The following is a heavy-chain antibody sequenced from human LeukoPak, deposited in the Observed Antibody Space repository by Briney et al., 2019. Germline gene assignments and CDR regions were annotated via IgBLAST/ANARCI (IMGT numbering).Heavy chain of an antibody. CDR2: INPNSGGT. CDR3: SRDLLTEGLVWHHFDY. CDR1: GYTFTGYY. D-gene: IGHD3-9*01. J-gene: IGHJ4*02. Sequence: ASVKVSCKASGYTFTGYYMHWVRQAPGHGLEWMGWINPNSGGTNYAQNFQGRVAVTMDTSISTAYMELTSLRSDDTAVYYCSRDLLTEGLVWHHFDYWGQGTLVTVSS. V-gene: IGHV1-2*02.